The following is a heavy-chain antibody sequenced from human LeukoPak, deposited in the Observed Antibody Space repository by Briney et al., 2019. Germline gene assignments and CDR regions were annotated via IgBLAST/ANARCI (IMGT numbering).Heavy chain of an antibody. D-gene: IGHD3-10*01. CDR3: ARGSHSWSGSYYYYYYMDV. Sequence: SETLSLTCAVYGGSFSGYYWSWIRQPPGKGLEWIGEINHSGSTNYNPPLKSRVTISVDTSKNQFSLKLSSVTAADTAVYYCARGSHSWSGSYYYYYYMDVWGKGTTVTVSS. V-gene: IGHV4-34*01. CDR1: GGSFSGYY. J-gene: IGHJ6*03. CDR2: INHSGST.